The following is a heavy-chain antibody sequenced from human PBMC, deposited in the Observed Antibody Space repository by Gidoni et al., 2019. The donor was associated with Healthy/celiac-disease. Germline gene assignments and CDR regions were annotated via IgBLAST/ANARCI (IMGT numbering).Heavy chain of an antibody. CDR2: ISGSGGST. Sequence: EVQLLVSGGGLVQPGGSLRFSCAASGFPFSSYAMSWVRQAPGKGLEWVSAISGSGGSTYYADSVKGRFTISRDNSKNTLYLQMNSLRAEDTAVYYCAKKGLRVVDAFDIWGQGTMVTVSS. D-gene: IGHD3-3*01. CDR1: GFPFSSYA. V-gene: IGHV3-23*01. J-gene: IGHJ3*02. CDR3: AKKGLRVVDAFDI.